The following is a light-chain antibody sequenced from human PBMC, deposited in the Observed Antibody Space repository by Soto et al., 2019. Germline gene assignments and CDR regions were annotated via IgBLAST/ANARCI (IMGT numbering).Light chain of an antibody. CDR3: CSYVSATSYV. CDR2: VGS. CDR1: SSTVGGFNV. V-gene: IGLV2-23*01. Sequence: QSVLTQPASVSGTPGQTITISCTGSSSTVGGFNVVSWYQQHPGKATKVIIFVGSKRPSLVYNRFSGSTSGSTASLTISGLQAKVVADYYYCSYVSATSYVFGTGTKGTVL. J-gene: IGLJ1*01.